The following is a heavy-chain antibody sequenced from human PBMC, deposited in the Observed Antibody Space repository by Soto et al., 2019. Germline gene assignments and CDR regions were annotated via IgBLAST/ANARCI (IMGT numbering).Heavy chain of an antibody. CDR3: ARVYFDSSGYWPD. V-gene: IGHV4-30-4*01. CDR2: IHYSGST. Sequence: SETLSLTCTVSGGSISSGDYYWSWIRQPPGKGLEWIGYIHYSGSTYYNPSLKSRVTISEDASKNQFSLKLNSVTAADTAVYYCARVYFDSSGYWPDWGQGTLVTVSS. CDR1: GGSISSGDYY. D-gene: IGHD3-22*01. J-gene: IGHJ4*02.